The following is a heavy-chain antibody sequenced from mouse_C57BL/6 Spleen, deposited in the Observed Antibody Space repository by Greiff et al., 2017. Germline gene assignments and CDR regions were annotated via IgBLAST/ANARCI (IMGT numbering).Heavy chain of an antibody. CDR1: GFTFSDYG. V-gene: IGHV5-17*01. CDR3: ARGDYYGPWFAY. CDR2: ISSGSSTI. D-gene: IGHD1-1*01. J-gene: IGHJ3*01. Sequence: EVKLQESGGGLVKPGGSLKLSCAASGFTFSDYGMHWVRQAPEKGLEWVAYISSGSSTIYYADTVKGRFTISRDNAKNTLFLQMTSLRSEDTAMYYCARGDYYGPWFAYWGQGTLVTVSA.